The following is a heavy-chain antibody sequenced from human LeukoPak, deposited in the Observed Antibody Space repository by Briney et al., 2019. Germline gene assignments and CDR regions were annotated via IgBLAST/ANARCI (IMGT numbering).Heavy chain of an antibody. CDR3: ARRSISGNSWDYFDY. Sequence: SETLSLTCSVSGGSVSSGSYYWSWIRQPPGKGLEWIGHIHYSGSTYYSPSLKTRVTMSVDTSKNQFSLKLSSVTAADTAIYYCARRSISGNSWDYFDYWGQGTLVTVSS. J-gene: IGHJ4*02. CDR2: IHYSGST. CDR1: GGSVSSGSYY. D-gene: IGHD4-23*01. V-gene: IGHV4-61*01.